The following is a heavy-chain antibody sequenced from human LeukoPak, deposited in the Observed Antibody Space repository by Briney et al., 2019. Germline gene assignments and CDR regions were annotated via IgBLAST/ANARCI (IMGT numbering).Heavy chain of an antibody. CDR2: IYYSGST. D-gene: IGHD2-8*02. Sequence: SETLSLTCTVSGGSISSYYWSWIRQPPGKGLEWIGYIYYSGSTNYNPSLKSRVTISVDTSKNQFSLKLSSVTTADTAVYYCARDSTTGYFQHWGQGTLVTVSS. CDR3: ARDSTTGYFQH. CDR1: GGSISSYY. J-gene: IGHJ1*01. V-gene: IGHV4-59*01.